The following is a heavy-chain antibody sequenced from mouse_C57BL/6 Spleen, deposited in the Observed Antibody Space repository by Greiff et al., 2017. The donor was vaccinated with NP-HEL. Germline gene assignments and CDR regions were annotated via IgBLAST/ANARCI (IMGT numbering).Heavy chain of an antibody. J-gene: IGHJ2*01. Sequence: VQLQQSGAELMKPGASVKLSCKATGYTFTGYWIEWVKQRPGHGLEWIGEILPGSGSTNYNEKFKGKATFTADTSSNTAYMQLSSLTTEDSAIYYCARYKPYYGSSPYYFDYWGQGTTLTVSS. CDR2: ILPGSGST. V-gene: IGHV1-9*01. D-gene: IGHD1-1*01. CDR1: GYTFTGYW. CDR3: ARYKPYYGSSPYYFDY.